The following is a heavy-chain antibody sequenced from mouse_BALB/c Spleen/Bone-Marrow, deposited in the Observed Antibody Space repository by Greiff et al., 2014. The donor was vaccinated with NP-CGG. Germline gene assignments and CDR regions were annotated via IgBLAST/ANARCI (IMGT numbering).Heavy chain of an antibody. CDR1: GYTFTSYY. J-gene: IGHJ1*01. CDR3: ASYDGSYFNV. D-gene: IGHD2-3*01. V-gene: IGHV1S56*01. Sequence: VQLQESGPELVKPGASVRISCKVSGYTFTSYYIHWVKQRPGQGLEWIGWIYPGNVNTEYNEKFKGKATLTADKSSSTAYMQLSSLTSEDSAVYFCASYDGSYFNVWGAGTTVTVSS. CDR2: IYPGNVNT.